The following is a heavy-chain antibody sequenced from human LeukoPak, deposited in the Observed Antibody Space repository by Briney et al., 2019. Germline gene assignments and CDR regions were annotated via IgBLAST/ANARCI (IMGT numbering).Heavy chain of an antibody. CDR3: ARHSSVVRGWFDP. CDR2: IYASRST. Sequence: PSETLSLTCTVSGGSISSYYWSWIRQPPGKGLEWVGYIYASRSTNYNASLKSRVTISVDTSKNQFSLKVISVTAADTAVYYCARHSSVVRGWFDPWGQGTLVVVSS. CDR1: GGSISSYY. V-gene: IGHV4-4*09. J-gene: IGHJ5*02. D-gene: IGHD2-15*01.